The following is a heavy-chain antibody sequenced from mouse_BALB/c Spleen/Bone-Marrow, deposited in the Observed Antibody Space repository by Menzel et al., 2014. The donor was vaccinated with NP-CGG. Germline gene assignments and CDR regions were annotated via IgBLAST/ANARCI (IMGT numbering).Heavy chain of an antibody. CDR1: GFTFSSYT. V-gene: IGHV5-12-2*01. CDR3: ARHEGRGFAY. J-gene: IGHJ3*01. Sequence: DVMLEESGGGLVQPGGSLKLSCAASGFTFSSYTMSWVRQTPEKRLEWVAYISNGGGSTYYPDTVKGRFTISRDNAKNTLYLQMSSLKSEDTAMYYCARHEGRGFAYWGQGTLVTVSA. CDR2: ISNGGGST. D-gene: IGHD3-3*01.